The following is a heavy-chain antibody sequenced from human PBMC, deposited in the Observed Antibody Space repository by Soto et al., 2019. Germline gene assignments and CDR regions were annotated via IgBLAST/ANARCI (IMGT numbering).Heavy chain of an antibody. Sequence: SETLSLTCAVYGGSFSGYYWSWIRQAPGKGLEWIGEINHSGSTNYNPPLKSRVTISVDTSKNQFSLKLSSVTAADTAVYYCARSAKGIYMVYFQHWGQGTLVTVYS. D-gene: IGHD3-10*01. J-gene: IGHJ1*01. CDR2: INHSGST. CDR3: ARSAKGIYMVYFQH. V-gene: IGHV4-34*01. CDR1: GGSFSGYY.